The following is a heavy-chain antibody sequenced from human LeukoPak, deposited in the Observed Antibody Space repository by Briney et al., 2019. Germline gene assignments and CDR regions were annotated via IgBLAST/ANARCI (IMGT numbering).Heavy chain of an antibody. D-gene: IGHD5-24*01. CDR1: GYSFSTYW. J-gene: IGHJ4*02. V-gene: IGHV5-51*01. CDR3: ARASRDGYNQNFDH. Sequence: GESLQISCKGLGYSFSTYWNAWARPRPGKGLEWMGIIYPGGSETRYHPSFQGQVTISADTSTSPAYLQWSSLRASDTAMYYCARASRDGYNQNFDHWGQGTQVTVSS. CDR2: IYPGGSET.